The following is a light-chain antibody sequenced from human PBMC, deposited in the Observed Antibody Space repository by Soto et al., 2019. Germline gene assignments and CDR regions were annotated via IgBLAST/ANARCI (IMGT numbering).Light chain of an antibody. CDR1: HDITSY. Sequence: DIQMTQSPSSLSASVGDRLTITCQASHDITSYFNWYQHKPGKAPKLLIYDASILEAGVPTRFSGSGSGTDFTLTISGLQPEDVATYYCQHCDYLPIFGPGTTVDFK. V-gene: IGKV1-33*01. CDR3: QHCDYLPI. CDR2: DAS. J-gene: IGKJ3*01.